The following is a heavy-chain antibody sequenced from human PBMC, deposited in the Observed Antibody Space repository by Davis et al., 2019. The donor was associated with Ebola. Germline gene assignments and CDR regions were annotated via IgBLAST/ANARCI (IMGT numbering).Heavy chain of an antibody. J-gene: IGHJ4*02. D-gene: IGHD2-21*01. V-gene: IGHV3-23*01. CDR2: ISASGATT. Sequence: PGGSLRLSCAASGFSFSTYAMRWVRQTPGKALEWVSAISASGATTYYADSVQGRFTISRDNSKNTLYLQMNSLRAEDTAMYYCAKVVGTYYFDYWGQGALVTVSS. CDR1: GFSFSTYA. CDR3: AKVVGTYYFDY.